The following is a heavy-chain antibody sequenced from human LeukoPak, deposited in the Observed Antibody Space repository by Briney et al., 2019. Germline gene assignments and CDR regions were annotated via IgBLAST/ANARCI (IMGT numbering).Heavy chain of an antibody. J-gene: IGHJ4*02. V-gene: IGHV3-64D*09. CDR3: VKEMATITSPFDY. CDR2: INSNGGST. D-gene: IGHD5-24*01. CDR1: GFTFSAYA. Sequence: GGSLRLSCSASGFTFSAYAMHWVRQAPGKGLEYVLAINSNGGSTYYTDSVKGRFTISSDNSKNMVYLQMSSLRPEDTAVYYCVKEMATITSPFDYWGQGTLVTVSS.